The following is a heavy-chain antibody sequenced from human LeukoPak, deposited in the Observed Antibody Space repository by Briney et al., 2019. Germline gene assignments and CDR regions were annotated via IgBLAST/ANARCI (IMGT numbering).Heavy chain of an antibody. CDR1: GYTFTSYG. J-gene: IGHJ4*02. CDR2: ISAYNGNT. Sequence: ASVKVSCKTSGYTFTSYGISWVRQAPGQGLEWMGWISAYNGNTHSAQKLQGRVTMTTDTSTSTAYMELRSLRSDDTAVYYCASGPMNYYDSSGYYHYWGQGTLVTVSS. D-gene: IGHD3-22*01. CDR3: ASGPMNYYDSSGYYHY. V-gene: IGHV1-18*01.